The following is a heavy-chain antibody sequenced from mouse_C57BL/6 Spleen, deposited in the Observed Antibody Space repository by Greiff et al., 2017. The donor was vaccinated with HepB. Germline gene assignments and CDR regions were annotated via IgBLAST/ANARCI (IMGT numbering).Heavy chain of an antibody. CDR1: GYTFTSYW. V-gene: IGHV1-64*01. Sequence: QVRLQQPGAELVKPGASVKLSCKASGYTFTSYWMHWVKQRPGQGLEWIGMIHPNSGSTNYNEKFKSKATLTVDKSSSTAYMQLSSLTSEDSAVYYCARDTTVVATDYWGQGTTLTVSS. CDR3: ARDTTVVATDY. D-gene: IGHD1-1*01. CDR2: IHPNSGST. J-gene: IGHJ2*01.